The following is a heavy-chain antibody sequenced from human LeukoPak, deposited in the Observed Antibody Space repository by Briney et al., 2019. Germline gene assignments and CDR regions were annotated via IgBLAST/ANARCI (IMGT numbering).Heavy chain of an antibody. CDR1: GFTFSSYG. Sequence: PGRSLRLSCAASGFTFSSYGMHWVRQAPGKGLEWVAVISYDGSNKYYADSVKGRFTISRDNSKNTLYLQMNSLRAEDTAVYYCAKDLLVVTRDDAFDIWGQGTMVTVSS. D-gene: IGHD2-21*02. V-gene: IGHV3-30*18. CDR2: ISYDGSNK. CDR3: AKDLLVVTRDDAFDI. J-gene: IGHJ3*02.